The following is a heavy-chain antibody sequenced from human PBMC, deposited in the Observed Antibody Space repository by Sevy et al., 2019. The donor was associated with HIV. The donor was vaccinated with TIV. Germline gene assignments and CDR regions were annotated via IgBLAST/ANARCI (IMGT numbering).Heavy chain of an antibody. CDR2: IYGVDGTT. Sequence: GGSLRLSCAASGFTFSRYAMSWFRQAPGEGLDWVSTIYGVDGTTYFADSVKGRFTISRDNSKNTVYLQMNNLRAEDTATSYCANDVFFHGAWDIWGQGTMVTVSS. CDR3: ANDVFFHGAWDI. J-gene: IGHJ3*02. CDR1: GFTFSRYA. D-gene: IGHD4-17*01. V-gene: IGHV3-23*01.